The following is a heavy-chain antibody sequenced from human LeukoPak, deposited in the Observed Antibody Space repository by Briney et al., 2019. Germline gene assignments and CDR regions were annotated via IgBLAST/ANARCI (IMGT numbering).Heavy chain of an antibody. CDR3: ARDARYCSGGSCSDWFDP. D-gene: IGHD2-15*01. J-gene: IGHJ5*02. CDR1: GFTVSSNY. V-gene: IGHV3-53*04. CDR2: IYSGGST. Sequence: GGSLRLSCAASGFTVSSNYMSWVRQAPGKGLEWVSVIYSGGSTYYADSVKGRFTISRHNSKNTLYLQMNSLRAEDTAVYYCARDARYCSGGSCSDWFDPWGQGTLVTVSS.